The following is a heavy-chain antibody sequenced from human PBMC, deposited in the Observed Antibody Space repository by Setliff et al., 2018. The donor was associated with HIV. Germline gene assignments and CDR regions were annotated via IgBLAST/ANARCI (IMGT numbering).Heavy chain of an antibody. J-gene: IGHJ3*02. CDR3: VRREHPCGGDCYKVGPFDI. CDR1: GFTFTTYW. D-gene: IGHD2-21*02. CDR2: IDNDGSHT. V-gene: IGHV3-74*01. Sequence: GSLRLSCAASGFTFTTYWMHWVRQVPGKGLVWVAHIDNDGSHTNYADSVRGRFTISRDNAKNTLYLHMNSLRSEDTGVYYCVRREHPCGGDCYKVGPFDIWGQGTVVTVSS.